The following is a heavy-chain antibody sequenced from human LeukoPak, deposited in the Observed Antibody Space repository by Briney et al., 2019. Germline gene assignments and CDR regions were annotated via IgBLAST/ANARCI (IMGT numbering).Heavy chain of an antibody. Sequence: ASVKVSCKASGYTFTSYYIHWVQQAPGQGLEWLGIINPTGGGTSYAQKFQGRVTMTEDTSTDTAYMELSSLRSEDTAVYYCATDPRIVGATSDAYDIWGQGTMVTVSS. CDR2: INPTGGGT. V-gene: IGHV1-46*01. CDR1: GYTFTSYY. D-gene: IGHD1-26*01. J-gene: IGHJ3*02. CDR3: ATDPRIVGATSDAYDI.